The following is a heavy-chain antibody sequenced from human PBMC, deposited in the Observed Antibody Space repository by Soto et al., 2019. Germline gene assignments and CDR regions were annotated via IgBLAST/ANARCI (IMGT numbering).Heavy chain of an antibody. Sequence: QLQLQESGSGLVKPSQTLSLTCAVSGGSISSGGYSWSWIRQPPGKGLEWIGYIYHSGSTYYNPCLKRRVTISVDRSKNQFSLKLSSVTAADTAVYYCARGSGSYYPRFDYWGQGTLVTVSS. CDR2: IYHSGST. J-gene: IGHJ4*02. D-gene: IGHD1-26*01. CDR1: GGSISSGGYS. V-gene: IGHV4-30-2*01. CDR3: ARGSGSYYPRFDY.